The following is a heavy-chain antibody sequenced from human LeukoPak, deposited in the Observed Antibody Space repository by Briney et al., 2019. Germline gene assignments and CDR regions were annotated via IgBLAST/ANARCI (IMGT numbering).Heavy chain of an antibody. CDR3: AKFSYGDYRDADDAFDI. CDR1: GFTFSSYA. J-gene: IGHJ3*02. V-gene: IGHV3-23*01. Sequence: GGSLRLSCAASGFTFSSYAMSWVRQAPGKGLEWVSAISGSGGSTYYADSVKGRFTISRDNSKNTLYLQMNSLRAEDTAVYYCAKFSYGDYRDADDAFDIWGQGTMVTVSS. CDR2: ISGSGGST. D-gene: IGHD4-17*01.